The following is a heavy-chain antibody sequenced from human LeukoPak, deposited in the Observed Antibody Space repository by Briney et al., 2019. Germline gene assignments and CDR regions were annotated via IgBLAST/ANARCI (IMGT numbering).Heavy chain of an antibody. CDR1: GGSISSGSCY. J-gene: IGHJ4*02. CDR2: IYTSGST. D-gene: IGHD3-22*01. V-gene: IGHV4-61*02. CDR3: ARSPDYYDSSGLDY. Sequence: SETLSLTCTVSGGSISSGSCYWSWIRQPAGKGLEWIGRIYTSGSTNYNPSLKSRVTISVDTSKNQFSLKLSSVTAADTAVYYCARSPDYYDSSGLDYWGQGTLVTVSS.